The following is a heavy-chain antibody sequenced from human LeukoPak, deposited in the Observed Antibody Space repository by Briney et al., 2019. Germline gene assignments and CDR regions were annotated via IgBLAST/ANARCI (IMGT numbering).Heavy chain of an antibody. V-gene: IGHV4-39*07. CDR1: GGSISSGSYY. CDR2: IYHSGST. J-gene: IGHJ3*02. CDR3: ARDGRGVVVAARGDAFDI. Sequence: SQTLSLTCTVSGGSISSGSYYWSWIRQPPGKGLEWIGSIYHSGSTDYNPSLKSRVTLSVDTSRNQFSLKLSSVTAADTAVYYCARDGRGVVVAARGDAFDIWGQGTMVTVSS. D-gene: IGHD2-15*01.